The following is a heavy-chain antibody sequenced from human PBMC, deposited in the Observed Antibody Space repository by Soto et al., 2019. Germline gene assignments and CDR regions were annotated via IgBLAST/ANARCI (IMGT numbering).Heavy chain of an antibody. CDR2: IYATGTT. V-gene: IGHV4-4*07. J-gene: IGHJ5*02. CDR3: VRDGTKTLRDWFDP. Sequence: ASETLSLTCTVSGASISGYYWSWIRKSAGKGLEWIGRIYATGTTDYNPSLKSRVMMSVDTSKKQFSLKLRSVTAADTAVYYCVRDGTKTLRDWFDPWGQGISVTVSS. CDR1: GASISGYY. D-gene: IGHD1-1*01.